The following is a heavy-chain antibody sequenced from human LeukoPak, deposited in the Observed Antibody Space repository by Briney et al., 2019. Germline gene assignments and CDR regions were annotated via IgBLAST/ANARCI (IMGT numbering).Heavy chain of an antibody. CDR2: ISWNGGST. Sequence: GGSLRLSCAASGFTFDDYGMSWVRQAPGKGLEWVSGISWNGGSTGYADSVKGRFTISRDNAKNSLYLQMNSLRAEDTALYYCARDRSMGGYDPYDYWGQGTLVTVSS. V-gene: IGHV3-20*04. D-gene: IGHD5-12*01. CDR1: GFTFDDYG. CDR3: ARDRSMGGYDPYDY. J-gene: IGHJ4*02.